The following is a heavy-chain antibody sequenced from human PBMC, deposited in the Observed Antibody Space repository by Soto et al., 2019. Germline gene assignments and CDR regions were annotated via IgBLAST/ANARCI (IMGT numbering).Heavy chain of an antibody. V-gene: IGHV3-23*01. CDR3: ARDSGPYYDFWSGYYTPNNWFDP. J-gene: IGHJ5*02. CDR1: GFTFSSYA. CDR2: ISGSGGST. Sequence: PGGSLRLSCAASGFTFSSYAMSWVRQAPGKGLEWVSAISGSGGSTYYADSVKGRFTISRDNSKNTLYLQMNSLRAEDTAVYYCARDSGPYYDFWSGYYTPNNWFDPWGQGPLVTVSS. D-gene: IGHD3-3*01.